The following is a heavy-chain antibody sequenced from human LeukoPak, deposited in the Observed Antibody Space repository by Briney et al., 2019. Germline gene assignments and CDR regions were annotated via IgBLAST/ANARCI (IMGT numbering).Heavy chain of an antibody. J-gene: IGHJ4*02. CDR2: FDPEDGET. V-gene: IGHV1-24*01. CDR3: AAASSFYYDSSGYLY. D-gene: IGHD3-22*01. Sequence: GASVEVSCKVSGYTLTELFMHWVRQAPGKGLEWMGGFDPEDGETIYAQKFQGRVTMTEDTSTDTAYMELSSLRSEDTAVYYCAAASSFYYDSSGYLYWGQGTLVTVSS. CDR1: GYTLTELF.